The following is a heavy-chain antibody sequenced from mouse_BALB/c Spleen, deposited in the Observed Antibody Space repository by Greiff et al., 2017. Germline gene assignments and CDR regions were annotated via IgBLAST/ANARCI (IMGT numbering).Heavy chain of an antibody. CDR1: GFTFSDYG. V-gene: IGHV5-15*02. Sequence: EVKLVESGGGLVQPGGSRKLSCAASGFTFSDYGMAWVRQAPGKGPEWVAFISNLAYSIYYADTVTGRFTISRENAKNTLYLEMSSLRSEDTAMYNCARGRGTGVAWFAYWGQGTLVTVSA. D-gene: IGHD4-1*01. J-gene: IGHJ3*01. CDR2: ISNLAYSI. CDR3: ARGRGTGVAWFAY.